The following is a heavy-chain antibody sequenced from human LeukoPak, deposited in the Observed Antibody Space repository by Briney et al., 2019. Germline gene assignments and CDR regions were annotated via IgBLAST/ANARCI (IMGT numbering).Heavy chain of an antibody. J-gene: IGHJ4*02. CDR2: IYYSGST. Sequence: SQTLSLTCTVSGGSISSGGYYWSWIRQHPGKGLEWIGYIYYSGSTNYNPSLKSRVTISVDTSKNQFSLKLSSVTAADTAVYYCAREWYSSGWLEVRYFDYWGQGTLVTVSS. CDR1: GGSISSGGYY. CDR3: AREWYSSGWLEVRYFDY. D-gene: IGHD6-19*01. V-gene: IGHV4-31*03.